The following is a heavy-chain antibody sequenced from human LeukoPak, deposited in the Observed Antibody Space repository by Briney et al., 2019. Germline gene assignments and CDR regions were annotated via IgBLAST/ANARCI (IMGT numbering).Heavy chain of an antibody. Sequence: SETLSLTCTVSGGSISSHYWSWIRQPPGKGLEWIGYIYYSGSTNYNPSLKSRVTISVDTSKNQSSLKLSSVTAADTAVYYCARAREVYRYYYYYYYMDVWGKGTTVTVSS. J-gene: IGHJ6*03. CDR1: GGSISSHY. V-gene: IGHV4-59*11. CDR2: IYYSGST. CDR3: ARAREVYRYYYYYYYMDV. D-gene: IGHD1-26*01.